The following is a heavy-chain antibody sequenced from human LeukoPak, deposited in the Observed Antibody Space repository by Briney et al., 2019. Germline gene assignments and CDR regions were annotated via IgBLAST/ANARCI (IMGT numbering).Heavy chain of an antibody. J-gene: IGHJ4*02. CDR2: INSGGSTI. CDR1: GFTFSRYG. Sequence: GGSLRLSCAASGFTFSRYGMNWVRQAPGKGLEWVSYINSGGSTIYYADSVKGRLTISRDNARNSLYLQMNSLRAEDMAVYYCARALYSGTYYFDYWGQGTLVTVSS. D-gene: IGHD1-26*01. V-gene: IGHV3-48*04. CDR3: ARALYSGTYYFDY.